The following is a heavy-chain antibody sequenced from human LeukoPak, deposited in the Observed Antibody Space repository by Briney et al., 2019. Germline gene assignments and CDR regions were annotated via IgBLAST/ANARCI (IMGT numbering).Heavy chain of an antibody. J-gene: IGHJ4*02. CDR3: ARDTRYYDSSGYYWLDY. V-gene: IGHV3-33*01. CDR1: GFTFSSYG. CDR2: IWYDGSNK. D-gene: IGHD3-22*01. Sequence: GRSLRLSCAASGFTFSSYGIHWGRQAPGKGLKWVALIWYDGSNKYYADSVKGRFTISRDNSKNTLYLQMNSLRAEDTAVYYCARDTRYYDSSGYYWLDYWGQGTLVTVSS.